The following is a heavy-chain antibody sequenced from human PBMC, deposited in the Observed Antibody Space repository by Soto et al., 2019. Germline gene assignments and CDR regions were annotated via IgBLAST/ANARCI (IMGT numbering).Heavy chain of an antibody. D-gene: IGHD3-9*01. CDR2: ITWDGGST. J-gene: IGHJ6*02. Sequence: EVQLVESGGVVVQPGGSLRLSCAASGFTFDDYTMHLVRQAPGQRLEWVSLITWDGGSTYYADSVKRRFTISRDNSKNSLYLQMNSLRTEDTALYYGAKDMVGRIRYFDLSYYMHYYYYGMDVWGQGTTVTVSS. CDR3: AKDMVGRIRYFDLSYYMHYYYYGMDV. CDR1: GFTFDDYT. V-gene: IGHV3-43*01.